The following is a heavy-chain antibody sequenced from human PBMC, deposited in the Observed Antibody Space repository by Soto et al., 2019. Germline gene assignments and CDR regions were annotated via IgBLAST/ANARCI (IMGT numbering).Heavy chain of an antibody. CDR2: IVTMLGMA. CDR3: ARASYCGGGCFTFDY. D-gene: IGHD2-21*02. J-gene: IGHJ4*02. V-gene: IGHV1-69*02. CDR1: GGTLSSYT. Sequence: QVQLVQSGAEVKKPGSSVRVSCKASGGTLSSYTISWVRQAPGQGLEWMGRIVTMLGMADYAQKFQGRVTITADKSTTTAYVELNSLRSEDTAVYYCARASYCGGGCFTFDYWGQGTLVTVSS.